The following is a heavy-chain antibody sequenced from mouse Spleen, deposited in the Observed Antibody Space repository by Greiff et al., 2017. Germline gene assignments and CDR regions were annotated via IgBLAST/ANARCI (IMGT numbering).Heavy chain of an antibody. CDR2: INPNNGGT. V-gene: IGHV1-18*01. Sequence: DVKLQESGPELVKPGASVKIPCKASGYTFTDYNMDWVKQSHGKSLEWIGDINPNNGGTIYNQKFKGKATLTVDKSSSTAYMELRSLTSEDTAVYYCARDSAFAYWGQGTLVTVSA. J-gene: IGHJ3*01. CDR1: GYTFTDYN. CDR3: ARDSAFAY.